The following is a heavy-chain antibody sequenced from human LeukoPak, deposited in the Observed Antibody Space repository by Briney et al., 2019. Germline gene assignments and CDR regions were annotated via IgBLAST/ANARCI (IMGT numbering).Heavy chain of an antibody. CDR3: ARGWDYDFWSGSQPFDY. D-gene: IGHD3-3*01. V-gene: IGHV4-4*07. CDR1: GGSISSYY. Sequence: SETLSLTRTVSGGSISSYYWSWIRQPAGKGLEWIGRIYTSGSTNYNPSLKSRVTMSVDTSKNQFSLKLSSVTAADTAVYYCARGWDYDFWSGSQPFDYWGQGTLVTVSS. CDR2: IYTSGST. J-gene: IGHJ4*02.